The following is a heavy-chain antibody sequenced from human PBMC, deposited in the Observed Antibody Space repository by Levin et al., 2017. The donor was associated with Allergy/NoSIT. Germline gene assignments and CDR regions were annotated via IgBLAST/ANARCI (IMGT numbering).Heavy chain of an antibody. CDR2: ISASGGST. V-gene: IGHV3-23*01. J-gene: IGHJ4*02. CDR1: GFTFSSYA. Sequence: PGGSLRLSCAASGFTFSSYAMSWVRQAPGKGLEWVSGISASGGSTYYAGSVKGRLTISRDNSKSTLYLQLNSLRVEDTAVYYCAKSVAIGITGFDYWGQGTLVTVSS. D-gene: IGHD2-21*01. CDR3: AKSVAIGITGFDY.